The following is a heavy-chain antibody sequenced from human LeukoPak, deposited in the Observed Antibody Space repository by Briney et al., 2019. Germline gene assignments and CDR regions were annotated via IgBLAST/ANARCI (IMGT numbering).Heavy chain of an antibody. D-gene: IGHD4-11*01. Sequence: SETLSLTCAVFGGSFSGYYWSWIRQPPGKGLEWIGEINHSGSTNYNPSLKSRVTISVDTSKNQFSLKLSSVTAADTAVYYCARHDSNYYYFDYWGQGTLVTVSS. CDR1: GGSFSGYY. J-gene: IGHJ4*02. V-gene: IGHV4-34*01. CDR3: ARHDSNYYYFDY. CDR2: INHSGST.